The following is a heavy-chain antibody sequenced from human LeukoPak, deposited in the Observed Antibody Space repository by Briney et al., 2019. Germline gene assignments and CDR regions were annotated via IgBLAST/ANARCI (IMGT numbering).Heavy chain of an antibody. CDR3: ARNFHTGHTNWFDP. J-gene: IGHJ5*02. CDR1: GGSITSDNW. CDR2: IYHGGNT. V-gene: IGHV4-4*02. D-gene: IGHD2-8*02. Sequence: PSETLSLTCAVSGGSITSDNWWSWVRQPSGKGLEWIGVIYHGGNTNYNPSLKSRLTISVEKSKNQFSLQLTSVTAADTAVYFCARNFHTGHTNWFDPWGQGTLVTVSP.